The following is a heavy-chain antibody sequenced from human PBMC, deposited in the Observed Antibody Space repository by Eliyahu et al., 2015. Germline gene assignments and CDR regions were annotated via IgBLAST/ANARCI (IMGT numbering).Heavy chain of an antibody. J-gene: IGHJ6*02. V-gene: IGHV2-70*15. CDR2: IDWDDDK. CDR3: ARILVVVPAAPYGMDV. CDR1: GFSLSTSGMC. D-gene: IGHD2-2*01. Sequence: QVTLRESGPALVKPTQTLTLTCTFSGFSLSTSGMCVSWIRQPPGKALEWLARIDWDDDKYYSTSLKTRLTISKDTSKNQVVLTMTNMDPVDTATYYCARILVVVPAAPYGMDVWGQGTTVTVSS.